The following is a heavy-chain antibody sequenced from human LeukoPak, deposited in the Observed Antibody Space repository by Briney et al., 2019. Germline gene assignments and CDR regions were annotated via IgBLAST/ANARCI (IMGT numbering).Heavy chain of an antibody. CDR3: AREDDY. CDR1: GFTFSSYA. J-gene: IGHJ4*02. V-gene: IGHV3-30*04. CDR2: ISYDGSKK. Sequence: PGRSLRLSCAASGFTFSSYAMHWVRQAPGKGLEWVAVISYDGSKKYYADSVKGRFTISRDNSKNTLYLQMNSLRAEDTAVYYCAREDDYWGQGTLVTVSS.